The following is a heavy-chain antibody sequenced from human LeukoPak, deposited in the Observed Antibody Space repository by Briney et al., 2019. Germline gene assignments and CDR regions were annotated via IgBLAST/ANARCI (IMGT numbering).Heavy chain of an antibody. CDR3: AKDFSTSWASFDY. Sequence: GGSLRLSCAASGFTVSRHGMHWVRQAPGKGLEWMAFISYDGSKKYYVDSVKGRFTISRDNSKTTLFLQMDSLRTEDTAVYYCAKDFSTSWASFDYWGQGTLVTVSS. J-gene: IGHJ4*02. CDR2: ISYDGSKK. V-gene: IGHV3-30*18. D-gene: IGHD6-13*01. CDR1: GFTVSRHG.